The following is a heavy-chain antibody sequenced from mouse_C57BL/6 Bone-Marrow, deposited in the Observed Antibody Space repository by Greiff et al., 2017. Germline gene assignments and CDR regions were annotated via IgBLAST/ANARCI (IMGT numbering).Heavy chain of an antibody. CDR1: GYTFTSYG. CDR3: ARWAADAMDY. D-gene: IGHD6-1*01. CDR2: IYPRSGNT. V-gene: IGHV1-81*01. Sequence: QVQLKQSGAELARPGASVKLSCKASGYTFTSYGISWVKQSTGQGLEWIGEIYPRSGNTYYNEKFKGKATLTADKSSSTAYMELRSLTSEDSADYFCARWAADAMDYWGQGTSVTVSS. J-gene: IGHJ4*01.